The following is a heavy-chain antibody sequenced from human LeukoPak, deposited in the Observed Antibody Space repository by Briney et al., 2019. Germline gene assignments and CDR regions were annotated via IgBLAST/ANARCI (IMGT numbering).Heavy chain of an antibody. CDR3: AKDIVVVPAATLNAFDI. CDR2: ITNSGDSM. Sequence: PGGSLRLSCAASGFTFSSYEMHWVRQAPGKGLEWISYITNSGDSMYYADSVKGRFTISRDNAKNLVYLHMNSLRAEDTAVYYCAKDIVVVPAATLNAFDIWGQGTMVTVSS. J-gene: IGHJ3*02. D-gene: IGHD2-2*01. V-gene: IGHV3-48*03. CDR1: GFTFSSYE.